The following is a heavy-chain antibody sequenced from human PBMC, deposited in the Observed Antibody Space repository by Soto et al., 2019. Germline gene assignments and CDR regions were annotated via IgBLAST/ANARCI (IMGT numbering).Heavy chain of an antibody. Sequence: YTGSGGFTRGYYWRLCRQSPEKGLEYIGYISYSGSTNYNPSLKSRVTTSLDTSKNQFSLKLSSVTAADTAIYYCASLNFDILTGYYAFDLWGQGTMVT. V-gene: IGHV4-59*08. CDR3: ASLNFDILTGYYAFDL. CDR2: ISYSGST. D-gene: IGHD3-9*01. J-gene: IGHJ3*01. CDR1: GGFTRGYY.